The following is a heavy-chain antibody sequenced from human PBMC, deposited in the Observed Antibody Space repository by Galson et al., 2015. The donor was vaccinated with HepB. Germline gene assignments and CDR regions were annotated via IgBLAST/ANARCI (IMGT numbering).Heavy chain of an antibody. D-gene: IGHD2-8*01. CDR2: IYSAGNA. CDR3: VGENAIGP. J-gene: IGHJ5*02. Sequence: SLRLSCAASGFTVNSHYYMSWVHQAPGKGLEWVGVIYSAGNAYYGDSVQGRFTLSRDNFKRTMYLQMNSLRAEDTAVYYCVGENAIGPWGQGTLVTVSS. CDR1: GFTVNSHYY. V-gene: IGHV3-66*01.